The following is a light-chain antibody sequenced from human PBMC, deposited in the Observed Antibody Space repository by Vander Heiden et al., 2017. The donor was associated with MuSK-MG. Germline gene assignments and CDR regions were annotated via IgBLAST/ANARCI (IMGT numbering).Light chain of an antibody. CDR3: QQHDNLPRFT. CDR1: QDISNY. Sequence: DIQMTQSPSSLSASVGDRVTITCQASQDISNYLNWYQQKPGKAPKLLIYDASNLETGVPSRFSGSGYGTDFTFTISSRQPEDIAPYYCQQHDNLPRFTFGHGTKVDIK. V-gene: IGKV1-33*01. CDR2: DAS. J-gene: IGKJ3*01.